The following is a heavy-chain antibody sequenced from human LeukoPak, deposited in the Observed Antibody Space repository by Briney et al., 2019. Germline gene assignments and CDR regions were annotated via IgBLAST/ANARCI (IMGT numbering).Heavy chain of an antibody. D-gene: IGHD3-22*01. V-gene: IGHV3-33*01. J-gene: IGHJ4*02. Sequence: GRSLRLSCAASRFTFSNYGMQWVRQAPGKGLEWVAVIWYDGSNKYYADSVKGRFTISRDNSKNTLYLQMNSLRAEDTAVYYRARGRGYDSGTYNYAFSDYWGQGTLVTVSS. CDR1: RFTFSNYG. CDR3: ARGRGYDSGTYNYAFSDY. CDR2: IWYDGSNK.